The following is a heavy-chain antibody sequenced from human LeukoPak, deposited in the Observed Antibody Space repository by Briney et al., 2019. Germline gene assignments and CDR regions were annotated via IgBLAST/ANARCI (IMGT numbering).Heavy chain of an antibody. V-gene: IGHV3-21*01. CDR1: GFTFSTYT. CDR2: ISSSSRYI. Sequence: PGGSLRLSCAASGFTFSTYTMNWVRQAPGKGLEWVSSISSSSRYIYYADSVKGRFTISRDNAKHSLYLQMNSLRAEDTAVYYCARGIQLWLLRDYWGQGTLVTVSS. J-gene: IGHJ4*02. CDR3: ARGIQLWLLRDY. D-gene: IGHD5-18*01.